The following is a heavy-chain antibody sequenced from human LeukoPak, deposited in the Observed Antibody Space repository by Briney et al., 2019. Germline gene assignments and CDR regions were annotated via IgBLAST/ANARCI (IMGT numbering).Heavy chain of an antibody. CDR3: ARGGRWLQLPFDY. V-gene: IGHV4-34*01. D-gene: IGHD5-24*01. J-gene: IGHJ4*02. CDR1: GGSFSGYY. CDR2: INHSGST. Sequence: SETLSLTCAVYGGSFSGYYWSWIRQPPGKGLEWIGEINHSGSTNYNPSLKSRVTISVDTSKNQFSLKLSSVTAADTAVYYCARGGRWLQLPFDYWGQGTLVTVSS.